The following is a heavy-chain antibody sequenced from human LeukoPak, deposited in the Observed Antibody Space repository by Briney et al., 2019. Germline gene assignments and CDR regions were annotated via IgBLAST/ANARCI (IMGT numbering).Heavy chain of an antibody. Sequence: SETLSLTCTVSGYSISSGYYWGWIRQPPGKGLEWIGSIYHSGSTYYNPSLKSRVTISVDTSKNQFSLKLSSVTAADTAVYYCARDAPPPYCSVGTCYFDYWGQGSLVTVSS. CDR3: ARDAPPPYCSVGTCYFDY. CDR1: GYSISSGYY. V-gene: IGHV4-38-2*02. CDR2: IYHSGST. J-gene: IGHJ4*02. D-gene: IGHD2-15*01.